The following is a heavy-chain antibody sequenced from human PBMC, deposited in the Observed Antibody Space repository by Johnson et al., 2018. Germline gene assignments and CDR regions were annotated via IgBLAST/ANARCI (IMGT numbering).Heavy chain of an antibody. D-gene: IGHD3-10*01. Sequence: VQLVESGGGLVKXGGSLRLSCAASGFTFSSYSMNWVRQAPGKGLEWVSSISSSSSYIYYADSVKGRFTISRDNAKNSLYLQMNSLRAEDTAVYYCARDPIYYQEAFDIWGQGTMVTVSS. V-gene: IGHV3-21*01. J-gene: IGHJ3*02. CDR3: ARDPIYYQEAFDI. CDR2: ISSSSSYI. CDR1: GFTFSSYS.